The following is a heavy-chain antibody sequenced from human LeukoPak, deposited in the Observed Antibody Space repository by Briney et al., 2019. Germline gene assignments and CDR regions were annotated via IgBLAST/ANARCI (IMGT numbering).Heavy chain of an antibody. CDR3: ARELRGNSDY. D-gene: IGHD4-23*01. CDR2: VNPSGGST. CDR1: GYTFTSYY. V-gene: IGHV1-46*01. J-gene: IGHJ4*02. Sequence: GASVKVSCKASGYTFTSYYMHWVRQAPGQGLEWMGIVNPSGGSTSYAQKFQGRVTMTRDTSTSTVYMELNSLTSEDTAVYYCARELRGNSDYWGQGTLVTVSS.